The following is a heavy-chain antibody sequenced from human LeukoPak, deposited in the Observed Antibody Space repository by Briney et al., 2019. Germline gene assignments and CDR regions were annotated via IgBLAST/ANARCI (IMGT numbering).Heavy chain of an antibody. CDR1: GYTFTSYD. CDR2: MNPNSGNT. CDR3: ARADFWSGCPYSYYMDV. V-gene: IGHV1-8*03. J-gene: IGHJ6*03. Sequence: ASVKVSCKASGYTFTSYDINWVRQATGQGLEWMGWMNPNSGNTGYAQKFQGRVTITRNTSISTAYMELSSLRSEDTAVYYCARADFWSGCPYSYYMDVWGKGTTVTVSS. D-gene: IGHD3-3*01.